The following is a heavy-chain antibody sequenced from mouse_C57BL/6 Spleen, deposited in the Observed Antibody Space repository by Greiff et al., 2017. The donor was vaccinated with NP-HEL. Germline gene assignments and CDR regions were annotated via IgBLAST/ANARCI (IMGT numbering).Heavy chain of an antibody. J-gene: IGHJ4*01. D-gene: IGHD3-3*01. CDR2: IDPETGGT. Sequence: VQGVESGAELVRPGASVTLSCKASGYTFTDYEMHWVKQTPVHGLEWIGAIDPETGGTAYNQKFKGKAILTADKSSSTAYMELRSLTSEDSAVYYCTTGTGGAMDYWGQGTSVTVSS. CDR1: GYTFTDYE. V-gene: IGHV1-15*01. CDR3: TTGTGGAMDY.